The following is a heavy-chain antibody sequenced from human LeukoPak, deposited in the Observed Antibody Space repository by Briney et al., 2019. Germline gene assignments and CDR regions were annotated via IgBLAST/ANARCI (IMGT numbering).Heavy chain of an antibody. D-gene: IGHD6-19*01. CDR2: IYYSGST. J-gene: IGHJ6*02. V-gene: IGHV4-59*01. CDR1: GGSISSYY. CDR3: ARVDSGVDV. Sequence: SETLSLTCTVSGGSISSYYWSWIRQPPGKGLEWIGYIYYSGSTNYNPSLNSRVTISVDTSKNQFSLKPSSVTAADTALYYCARVDSGVDVWGQGTTVTVSS.